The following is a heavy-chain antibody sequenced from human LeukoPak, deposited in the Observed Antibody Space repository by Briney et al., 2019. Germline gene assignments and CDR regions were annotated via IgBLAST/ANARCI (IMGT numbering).Heavy chain of an antibody. Sequence: GGSLRLSCAASGFTFSKTWMSWVRQAQGKGLEWVANIKVDGSERYYVDSVKGRFTISRDNAKNSLYLQMNSLRAEDTAIYYCARDWNYGFDYWGQGTLVTVSS. CDR2: IKVDGSER. J-gene: IGHJ4*02. CDR3: ARDWNYGFDY. V-gene: IGHV3-7*01. D-gene: IGHD1-7*01. CDR1: GFTFSKTW.